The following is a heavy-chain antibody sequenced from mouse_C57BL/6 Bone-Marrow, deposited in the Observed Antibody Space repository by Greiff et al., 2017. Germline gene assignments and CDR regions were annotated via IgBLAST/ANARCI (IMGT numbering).Heavy chain of an antibody. CDR2: IDPSDSYT. CDR1: GYTFTSYW. V-gene: IGHV1-69*01. Sequence: QVQLQQPGAELVMPGASVKLSCKASGYTFTSYWMHWVKQRPGQGLEWIGEIDPSDSYTNYNQKFKGKSTLTVDKSSSTAYMQLSSLTSEDSAVYYCARCGYYAMDYWGRGTATTVSS. CDR3: ARCGYYAMDY. J-gene: IGHJ4*01.